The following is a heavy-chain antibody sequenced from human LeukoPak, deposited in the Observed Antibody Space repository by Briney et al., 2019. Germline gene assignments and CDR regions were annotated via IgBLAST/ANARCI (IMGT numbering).Heavy chain of an antibody. V-gene: IGHV3-30*03. CDR3: ARGRSWEPNDAFDI. D-gene: IGHD1-26*01. J-gene: IGHJ3*02. CDR2: ISYDGSNK. Sequence: GGSLRLSCAASGFTFSSYSMNWVRQAPGKGLEWVAVISYDGSNKYYADSVKGRFTISRDNSKNTLYLQMNSLRGEDTAVYHCARGRSWEPNDAFDIWGQKTMVTVSS. CDR1: GFTFSSYS.